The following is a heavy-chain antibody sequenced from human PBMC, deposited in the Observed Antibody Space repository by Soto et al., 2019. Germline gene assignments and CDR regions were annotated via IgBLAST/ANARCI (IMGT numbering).Heavy chain of an antibody. V-gene: IGHV3-23*01. Sequence: GGSLRLSCAASGFTFSTYAMTWVRQAPGKGLEWVSAISASGGSTYYADSVKGRFTISRDNSKNTLYLQMNSLRAVDTAVYYCAKDLLSQPEVEFYYYYGMDVWGQGTTVSVSS. CDR1: GFTFSTYA. CDR3: AKDLLSQPEVEFYYYYGMDV. D-gene: IGHD2-2*01. CDR2: ISASGGST. J-gene: IGHJ6*02.